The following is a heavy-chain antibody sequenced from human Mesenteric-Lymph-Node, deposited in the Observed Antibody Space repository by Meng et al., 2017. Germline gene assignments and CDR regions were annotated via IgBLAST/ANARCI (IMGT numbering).Heavy chain of an antibody. CDR1: GFTFDTYA. J-gene: IGHJ6*02. CDR3: AREEFKLEFVPPYGMGV. D-gene: IGHD3-10*01. V-gene: IGHV3-23*01. Sequence: GGSLRLSCAASGFTFDTYAMSWVRQAPGKGLEWVSGIGGGPEDTFYADSVKGRFTISRDNSKNMLYLQMNRLRAEDTAVYYCAREEFKLEFVPPYGMGVWGQRATVTVSS. CDR2: IGGGPEDT.